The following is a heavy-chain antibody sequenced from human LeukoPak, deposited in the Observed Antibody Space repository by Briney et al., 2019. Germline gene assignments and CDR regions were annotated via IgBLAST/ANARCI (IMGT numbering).Heavy chain of an antibody. CDR1: GHTFGTHW. J-gene: IGHJ5*02. CDR3: ARDYSGEWEQLTGWWFDP. V-gene: IGHV1-46*01. D-gene: IGHD1-26*01. CDR2: INPSGDFR. Sequence: ASVKVPCKASGHTFGTHWMHWVRQAPGQGLEWMRIINPSGDFRSYAQKFQGRVTVTRDMSTRTVYMELSDLEPEDTAVYYCARDYSGEWEQLTGWWFDPWGQGTLVIVSS.